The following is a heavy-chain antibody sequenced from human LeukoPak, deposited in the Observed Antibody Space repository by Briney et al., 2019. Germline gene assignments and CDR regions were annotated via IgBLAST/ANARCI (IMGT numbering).Heavy chain of an antibody. J-gene: IGHJ6*03. CDR2: INPNSGGT. D-gene: IGHD2-15*01. CDR1: GYTFTGYY. V-gene: IGHV1-2*02. CDR3: ARVVPNCSGGSCYSDYMDV. Sequence: GASVKVSCKASGYTFTGYYMHRVRQAPGQGLEWMGWINPNSGGTNYAQKFQGRVTMTRDTSISTAYMELSRLRSDDTAVYYCARVVPNCSGGSCYSDYMDVWGKGTTVTVSS.